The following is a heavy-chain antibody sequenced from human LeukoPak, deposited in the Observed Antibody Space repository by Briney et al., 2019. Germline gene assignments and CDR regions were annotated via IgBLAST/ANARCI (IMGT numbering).Heavy chain of an antibody. J-gene: IGHJ4*02. D-gene: IGHD6-6*01. Sequence: GGSLRPSCAASGFTFSVSAMYWVREASGKGLEWVGRIRNKANNYATAYAASVKGRFTISRDDSKNTAYLQMNSLKSEDTAVYYCTYTSSSGVVYWGQGTLVTVSS. V-gene: IGHV3-73*01. CDR1: GFTFSVSA. CDR2: IRNKANNYAT. CDR3: TYTSSSGVVY.